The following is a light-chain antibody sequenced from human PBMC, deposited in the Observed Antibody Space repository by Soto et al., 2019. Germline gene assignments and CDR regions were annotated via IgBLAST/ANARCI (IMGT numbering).Light chain of an antibody. CDR2: EGS. Sequence: QSALTQPASVSGSPGQSITISCTGTSSDVGSYNLVSWYQQYPGKAPKLMIYEGSKRPSGVSNRFSGSKSGNTASLTISGLQAEDEADYYCCSYAGSRTYVFGTGTKVTVL. CDR1: SSDVGSYNL. J-gene: IGLJ1*01. CDR3: CSYAGSRTYV. V-gene: IGLV2-23*01.